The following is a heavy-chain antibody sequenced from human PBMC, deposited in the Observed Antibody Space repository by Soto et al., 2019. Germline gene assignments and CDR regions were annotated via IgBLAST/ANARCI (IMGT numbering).Heavy chain of an antibody. V-gene: IGHV3-30*03. CDR1: GFTFSSYG. J-gene: IGHJ4*02. D-gene: IGHD4-17*01. CDR3: ASPLRRGKKYGDYVGDYFDY. CDR2: ISYDGSNK. Sequence: GGSLRLSCAASGFTFSSYGMHWVHQAPGKGLEWVAVISYDGSNKYYADSVKGRFTISRDNSKNTLYLQMNSLRAEDTAVYYCASPLRRGKKYGDYVGDYFDYWGQGTLVTVSS.